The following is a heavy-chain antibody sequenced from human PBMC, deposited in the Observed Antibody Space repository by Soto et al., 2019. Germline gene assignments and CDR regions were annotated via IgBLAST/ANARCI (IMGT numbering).Heavy chain of an antibody. CDR2: IYYSGST. J-gene: IGHJ6*02. V-gene: IGHV4-59*01. CDR1: GGSISSYY. D-gene: IGHD5-12*01. Sequence: KPSETLSLTCTVSGGSISSYYWSWIRQPPGKGLEWIGYIYYSGSTNYNPSLKSRVTISVDTSKNQFSLKLSSVTAADTAVYYCARDSGSGYVRGYGMDVWGQGTTVTVSS. CDR3: ARDSGSGYVRGYGMDV.